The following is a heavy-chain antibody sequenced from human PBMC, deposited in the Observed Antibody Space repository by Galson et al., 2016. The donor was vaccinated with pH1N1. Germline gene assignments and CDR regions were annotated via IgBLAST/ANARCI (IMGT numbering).Heavy chain of an antibody. CDR2: ISYDGSDR. D-gene: IGHD2-15*01. CDR1: GFTFSSFG. Sequence: SLRLSCAASGFTFSSFGIHWVRQAPGKGLEWVAVISYDGSDRYYADSVKGRVTISRDNSKSTVYLLLNSVTTEDTAVYFCAKASQYCRGGSCYANWLDPWGQGTLVTVSS. V-gene: IGHV3-30*18. J-gene: IGHJ5*02. CDR3: AKASQYCRGGSCYANWLDP.